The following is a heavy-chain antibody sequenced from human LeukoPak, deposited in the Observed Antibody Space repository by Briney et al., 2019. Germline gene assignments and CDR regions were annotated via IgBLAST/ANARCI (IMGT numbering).Heavy chain of an antibody. V-gene: IGHV3-9*01. CDR2: IRWNSDTV. Sequence: GRSLRLSCAASGFTFDDYAMHWVRQAPGKGLEWVAGIRWNSDTVGYVDSVKGRFTISRDNARSSLYLQMNSLRAEDTALYYCARGLTAADALYYFDCWGQGTLVTVSS. D-gene: IGHD6-13*01. CDR3: ARGLTAADALYYFDC. J-gene: IGHJ4*02. CDR1: GFTFDDYA.